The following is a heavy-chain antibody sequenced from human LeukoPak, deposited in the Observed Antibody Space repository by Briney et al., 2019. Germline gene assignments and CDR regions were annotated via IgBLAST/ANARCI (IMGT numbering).Heavy chain of an antibody. CDR3: ARHNSGHYYFDY. CDR2: IYYSGST. Sequence: KPSETLSLTCTVSGGSISSYYWSWIRQPPGKGLEWIGYIYYSGSTNYNPSLKSRVTISVDTSKNQFSLKLSSATAADTAVYYCARHNSGHYYFDYWGQGTLVTVSS. V-gene: IGHV4-59*08. D-gene: IGHD2-21*02. J-gene: IGHJ4*02. CDR1: GGSISSYY.